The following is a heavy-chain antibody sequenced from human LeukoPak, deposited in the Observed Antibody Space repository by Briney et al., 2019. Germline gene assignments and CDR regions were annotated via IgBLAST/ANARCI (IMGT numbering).Heavy chain of an antibody. Sequence: GGSLRLSCAASGFTFSSYSMNWVRQAPGKGLEWVSSISSSSSYIYYADSVKGRFTISRDNAKNSLYLQMNSLRAEDTAVYYCASFPLYYARDLDHWGQGTLVTVSS. J-gene: IGHJ4*02. CDR3: ASFPLYYARDLDH. D-gene: IGHD3-22*01. CDR2: ISSSSSYI. V-gene: IGHV3-21*01. CDR1: GFTFSSYS.